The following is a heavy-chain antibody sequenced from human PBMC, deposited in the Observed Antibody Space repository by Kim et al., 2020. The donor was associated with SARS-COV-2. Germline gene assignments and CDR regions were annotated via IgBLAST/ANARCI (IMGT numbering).Heavy chain of an antibody. J-gene: IGHJ4*02. D-gene: IGHD2-2*01. CDR3: AREGGVVVPAATYYFDY. Sequence: VKSRITINPDTSKTQFSLQLNSVTPEDTAVYYCAREGGVVVPAATYYFDYWGQGTLVTVSS. V-gene: IGHV6-1*01.